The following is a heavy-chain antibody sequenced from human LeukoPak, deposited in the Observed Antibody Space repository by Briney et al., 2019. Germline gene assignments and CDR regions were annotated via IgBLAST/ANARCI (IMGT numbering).Heavy chain of an antibody. CDR3: ARVRGIAARGLLNWFDP. V-gene: IGHV1-8*01. Sequence: ASVKVSCKASGYTFTSYDINWVLQATGQGLEWMGWMNPNSGNTGYAQKFQGRVTMTRNTSISTAYMELSSLRSEDTAVYYCARVRGIAARGLLNWFDPWGQGTLVTVSS. CDR1: GYTFTSYD. J-gene: IGHJ5*02. CDR2: MNPNSGNT. D-gene: IGHD6-6*01.